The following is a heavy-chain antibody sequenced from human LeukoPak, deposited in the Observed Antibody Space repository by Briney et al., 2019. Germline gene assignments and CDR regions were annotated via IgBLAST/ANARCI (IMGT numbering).Heavy chain of an antibody. CDR1: GFTFSSYA. V-gene: IGHV3-64*01. CDR2: ISSNGGST. J-gene: IGHJ4*02. CDR3: ARAKYYDSSGYYQGFFDY. Sequence: PGGSLRLSCAASGFTFSSYAMHWVRQAPGKGLEYVSAISSNGGSTYYANSVKGRFTISRDNSKNTLYLQMGSLRAEDMAVYYCARAKYYDSSGYYQGFFDYWGQGTRVTVSS. D-gene: IGHD3-22*01.